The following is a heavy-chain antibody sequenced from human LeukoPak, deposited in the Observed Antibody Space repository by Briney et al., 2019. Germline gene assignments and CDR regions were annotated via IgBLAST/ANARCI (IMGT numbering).Heavy chain of an antibody. CDR3: ARDQTAVTGVWGTIDY. CDR1: GFTFSIYA. CDR2: ISGTSGNT. J-gene: IGHJ4*02. V-gene: IGHV3-23*01. Sequence: PGGSLRLSCAASGFTFSIYAMSWVRQAPGKGLEWVSSISGTSGNTYYADSVKGRFTISRDNSKKTLYLQMNSLRTEDTAVYYCARDQTAVTGVWGTIDYWGQGTLVTVSS. D-gene: IGHD2-8*02.